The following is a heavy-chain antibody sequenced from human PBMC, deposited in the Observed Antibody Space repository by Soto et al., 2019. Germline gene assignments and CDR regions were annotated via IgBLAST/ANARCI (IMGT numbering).Heavy chain of an antibody. Sequence: GESLKISCKGSGYSFTSYWISWVRQMPGKGLEWMGRIDPSDSYTNYSPSFQGHVTISADKSISTAYLQWSSLKASDTAMYYCARRADSSGYYYYYCMEVWGPGTTVTVS. V-gene: IGHV5-10-1*01. D-gene: IGHD3-22*01. J-gene: IGHJ6*02. CDR1: GYSFTSYW. CDR2: IDPSDSYT. CDR3: ARRADSSGYYYYYCMEV.